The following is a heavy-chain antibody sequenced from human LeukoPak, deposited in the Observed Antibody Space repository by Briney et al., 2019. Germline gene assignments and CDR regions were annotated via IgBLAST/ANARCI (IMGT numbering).Heavy chain of an antibody. Sequence: GGSLRLSCAASGFIFSNYWMSWLRQAPGKGLEWVANIRQEGSKKNYVDSVEGRFTISRDNAQNSVYLQMTSLRAEYTAVYYCATDTGHGYFESWGQGTLVTVSS. J-gene: IGHJ4*02. CDR3: ATDTGHGYFES. CDR2: IRQEGSKK. D-gene: IGHD4-17*01. CDR1: GFIFSNYW. V-gene: IGHV3-7*01.